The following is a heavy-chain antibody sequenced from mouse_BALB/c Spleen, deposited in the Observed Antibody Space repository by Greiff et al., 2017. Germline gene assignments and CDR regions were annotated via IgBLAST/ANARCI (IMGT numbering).Heavy chain of an antibody. Sequence: VQLKESGPELVKPGASVKMSCKASGYTFTSYVMHWVKQKPGQGLEWIGYINPYNDGTKYNEKFKGKATLTSDKSSSTAYMELSSLTSEDSAVYYCARGGGYPLYYYAMDYWGQGTSVTVSS. V-gene: IGHV1-14*01. D-gene: IGHD2-2*01. CDR3: ARGGGYPLYYYAMDY. J-gene: IGHJ4*01. CDR1: GYTFTSYV. CDR2: INPYNDGT.